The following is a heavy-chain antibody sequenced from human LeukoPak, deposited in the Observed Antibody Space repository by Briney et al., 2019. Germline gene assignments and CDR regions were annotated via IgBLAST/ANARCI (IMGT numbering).Heavy chain of an antibody. J-gene: IGHJ6*03. CDR2: INHSGST. D-gene: IGHD6-13*01. CDR1: GGSFSGYY. Sequence: SETLSLTCAVYGGSFSGYYWSWIRQPPGKGLDWIGEINHSGSTNYNPSLKSRVTISVDTSKNQFSLKLSSVTAADTDVYYCARAQGIAAAGNPWGPYYYYMDFWGKGTTVTVYS. V-gene: IGHV4-34*01. CDR3: ARAQGIAAAGNPWGPYYYYMDF.